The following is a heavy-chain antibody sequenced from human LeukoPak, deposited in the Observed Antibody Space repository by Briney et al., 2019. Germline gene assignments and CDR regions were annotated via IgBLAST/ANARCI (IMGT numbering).Heavy chain of an antibody. J-gene: IGHJ4*02. V-gene: IGHV3-30*18. D-gene: IGHD6-19*01. CDR3: AKDSYTRGWYLEY. Sequence: PGRSLRLSCAASGFTFSSYGMHWVRQAPGKGLEWLAVISFDGGNIYYGDSVKGRFTISRDNSKNTLYLQMNSLKPEDTAVYYCAKDSYTRGWYLEYWGQGTLVTVSS. CDR2: ISFDGGNI. CDR1: GFTFSSYG.